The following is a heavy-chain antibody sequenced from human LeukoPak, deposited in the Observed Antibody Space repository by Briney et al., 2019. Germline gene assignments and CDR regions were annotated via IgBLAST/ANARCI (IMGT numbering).Heavy chain of an antibody. J-gene: IGHJ4*02. Sequence: ASVKVSCKASGYTFTSYDINWVRQATGQGLEWMGWMNPNSGNTGYAQKFQGRVTITRNTSISTAYMELSSLRSEDTAVYYCARAISLVRGVIYFPFDYWGQGTLVTVSS. CDR1: GYTFTSYD. CDR3: ARAISLVRGVIYFPFDY. D-gene: IGHD3-10*01. CDR2: MNPNSGNT. V-gene: IGHV1-8*03.